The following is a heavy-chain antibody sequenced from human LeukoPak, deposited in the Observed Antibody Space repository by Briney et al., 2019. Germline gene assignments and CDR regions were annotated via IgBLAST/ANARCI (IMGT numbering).Heavy chain of an antibody. D-gene: IGHD3-10*01. CDR1: GFTFSSYA. CDR3: AAMVRGDNFDY. J-gene: IGHJ4*02. Sequence: PGGSLRLSCAASGFTFSSYAMSWVRQAPGKGLEWIGYIYNSGSTNYNPSLKSRVTISVDTSKKQFSLKLSSVTAADTAVYYCAAMVRGDNFDYWGQGTLVTVSS. CDR2: IYNSGST. V-gene: IGHV4-59*01.